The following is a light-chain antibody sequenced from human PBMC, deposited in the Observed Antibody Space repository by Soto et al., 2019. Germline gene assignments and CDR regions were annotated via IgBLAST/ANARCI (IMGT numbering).Light chain of an antibody. V-gene: IGKV4-1*01. CDR3: QQYYSIPPS. CDR2: WAS. Sequence: DIVMTQSPDSLAVSLGESATINCKSSQSVLYSSNNNKYLAWHQEKPGQHPKLLIYWASTRESGVPDRFSGSGSGTDFTITISTLQAEDVAVYYCQQYYSIPPSFGGGTKVDI. CDR1: QSVLYSSNNNKY. J-gene: IGKJ4*01.